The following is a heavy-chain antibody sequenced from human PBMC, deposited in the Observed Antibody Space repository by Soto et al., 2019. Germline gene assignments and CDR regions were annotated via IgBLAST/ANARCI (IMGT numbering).Heavy chain of an antibody. CDR2: INPSGGST. Sequence: ASVKVSCKASGYTFTSYYMRWVRQAPGQGLEWMGIINPSGGSTSYAQKFQGRVNMTRDTSTSTVYMEMSSLRSEDTAVYYCARGGCSGGSCQNWFDPWGQGTLVTVSS. CDR1: GYTFTSYY. V-gene: IGHV1-46*03. CDR3: ARGGCSGGSCQNWFDP. J-gene: IGHJ5*02. D-gene: IGHD2-15*01.